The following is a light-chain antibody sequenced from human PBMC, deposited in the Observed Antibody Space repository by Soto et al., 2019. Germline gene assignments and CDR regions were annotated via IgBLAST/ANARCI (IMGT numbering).Light chain of an antibody. CDR2: KAS. V-gene: IGKV1-5*03. CDR1: QTISSW. Sequence: DIPMTQSPSTLSASLGDRVTITCRASQTISSWLAWYQQKPGKAPKLLIYKASTLKSGVPSRFSGSGSGTEFTLTISSLQPDDFATYYCQQYRSYSWTFGQGTKVDIK. CDR3: QQYRSYSWT. J-gene: IGKJ1*01.